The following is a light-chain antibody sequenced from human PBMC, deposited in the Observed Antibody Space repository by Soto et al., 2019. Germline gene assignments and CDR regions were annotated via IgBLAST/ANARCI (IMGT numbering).Light chain of an antibody. J-gene: IGKJ4*01. CDR2: GAS. V-gene: IGKV3-20*01. CDR1: QSVSRNY. CDR3: QQYGSTTLT. Sequence: EILLTQSPGTLSLSPGGRATLSCRASQSVSRNYVAWYQQKPGQSPRLLIYGASNRASGIPDRLSGSASGADFTLSIARMENEDFAMYYCQQYGSTTLTFGGGTKVDIK.